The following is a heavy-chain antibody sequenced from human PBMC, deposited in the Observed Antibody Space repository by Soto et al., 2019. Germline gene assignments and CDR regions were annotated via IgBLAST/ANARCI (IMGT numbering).Heavy chain of an antibody. J-gene: IGHJ6*03. V-gene: IGHV3-7*01. CDR1: GFTFSSYW. D-gene: IGHD2-2*02. Sequence: GGSLRLSCAASGFTFSSYWMSWVRQAPGKGLEWVANIKQDGSEKYYVDSVKGRFTISRDNAKNSLYLQMNSLRAEDTAVYYCASVTNCSSTSCYNWASMDVWGKGTTVTVSS. CDR2: IKQDGSEK. CDR3: ASVTNCSSTSCYNWASMDV.